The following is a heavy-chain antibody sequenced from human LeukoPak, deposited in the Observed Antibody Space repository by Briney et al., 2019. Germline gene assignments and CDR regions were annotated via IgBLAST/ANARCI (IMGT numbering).Heavy chain of an antibody. Sequence: GRSLRLSCAASGFTFSNHWMSWVRQAPGKGLEWVANIKEDGSEKHHVDSVKGRFTISRDNAQNSLYLQMNSLRDEDTAVYYCASYGEDHAPGDCWGQGTLVTVSS. D-gene: IGHD2-2*01. V-gene: IGHV3-7*01. CDR1: GFTFSNHW. J-gene: IGHJ4*02. CDR2: IKEDGSEK. CDR3: ASYGEDHAPGDC.